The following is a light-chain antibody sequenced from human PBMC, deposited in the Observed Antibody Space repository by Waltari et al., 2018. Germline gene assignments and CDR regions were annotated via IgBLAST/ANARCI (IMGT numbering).Light chain of an antibody. Sequence: EIVLTQSPGTLSLSPGERATLSCRASQSVGRSLAWYQQKPGQAPRLLIYGASNRATGIPDSFSGSGSVTDFSLTISRQEPEDVSVYYCQHYVRLPVTFGQGTRVEIK. CDR2: GAS. CDR3: QHYVRLPVT. J-gene: IGKJ1*01. V-gene: IGKV3-20*01. CDR1: QSVGRS.